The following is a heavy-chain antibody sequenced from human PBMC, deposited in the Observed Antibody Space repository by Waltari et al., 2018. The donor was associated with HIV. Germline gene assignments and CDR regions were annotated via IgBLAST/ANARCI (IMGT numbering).Heavy chain of an antibody. V-gene: IGHV3-73*02. Sequence: EVQLLESGGGLVQPGGSFKLSCAASGLTFSGSAMHWVRQASGKGLEWLGRIRSKAYTYGATYAASVKGRFTISRDDSKNTAYLQMNSLKIEDTAVYYWTTDDYGDFDAFDIWGQGTMVTVSS. CDR1: GLTFSGSA. D-gene: IGHD4-17*01. CDR2: IRSKAYTYGA. J-gene: IGHJ3*02. CDR3: TTDDYGDFDAFDI.